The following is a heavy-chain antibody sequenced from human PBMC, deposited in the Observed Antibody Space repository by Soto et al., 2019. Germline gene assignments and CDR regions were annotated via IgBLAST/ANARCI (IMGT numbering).Heavy chain of an antibody. Sequence: QVQLVQSGAEVKKPGSSVKVSCKASGGTFSSYAISWVRQAPGQGLEWMGGIIPIFGTANYAQKFQGRVTITADQSTSTEYMEMSSRRSEDTDVYYSARDPDGDYGMDVWGQGTTVTVSS. CDR1: GGTFSSYA. CDR2: IIPIFGTA. V-gene: IGHV1-69*01. J-gene: IGHJ6*02. D-gene: IGHD4-17*01. CDR3: ARDPDGDYGMDV.